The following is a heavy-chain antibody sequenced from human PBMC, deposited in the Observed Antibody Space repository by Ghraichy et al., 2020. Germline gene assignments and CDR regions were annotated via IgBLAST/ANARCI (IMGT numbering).Heavy chain of an antibody. Sequence: SETLSLTCTVSGGSISSSSYYWGWIRQPPGKGLEWIGSIYYSGSTYYNPSLKSRVTISVDTSKNQFSLKLSSVTAADTAVYYCAANYYDSSGYPAPIDYWGQGTLVTVSS. CDR1: GGSISSSSYY. J-gene: IGHJ4*02. CDR3: AANYYDSSGYPAPIDY. D-gene: IGHD3-22*01. V-gene: IGHV4-39*01. CDR2: IYYSGST.